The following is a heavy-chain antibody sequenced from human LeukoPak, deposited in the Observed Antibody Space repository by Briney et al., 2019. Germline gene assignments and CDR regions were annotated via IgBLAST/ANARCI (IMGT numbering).Heavy chain of an antibody. CDR2: IHPGDSHT. Sequence: GESLKISCKASGYSFTDLWIGWVRQMPGKGLEWMGIIHPGDSHTWYSPSFQGQVTISADKSISMAYLQWSSLKASDTAMYFCARQPGMTAKSWYFDLWGRGTLVTVSS. CDR1: GYSFTDLW. J-gene: IGHJ2*01. D-gene: IGHD2-2*01. CDR3: ARQPGMTAKSWYFDL. V-gene: IGHV5-51*01.